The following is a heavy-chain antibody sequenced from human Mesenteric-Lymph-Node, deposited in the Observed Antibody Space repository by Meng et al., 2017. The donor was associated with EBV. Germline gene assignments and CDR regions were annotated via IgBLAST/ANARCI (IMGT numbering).Heavy chain of an antibody. CDR3: ARGRRGVQYFDF. CDR2: INYSGGN. CDR1: GGSGTSGSYY. V-gene: IGHV4-61*01. D-gene: IGHD1-1*01. J-gene: IGHJ4*02. Sequence: QAQRHELGPRPLKPSLTRSLTCAGAGGSGTSGSYYWHWTRQPPGKRLEWIGYINYSGGNNYTPSLQSKITIAVDTSKNQLYLRVSHVTAADTAVYYCARGRRGVQYFDFWGQGALVTVSS.